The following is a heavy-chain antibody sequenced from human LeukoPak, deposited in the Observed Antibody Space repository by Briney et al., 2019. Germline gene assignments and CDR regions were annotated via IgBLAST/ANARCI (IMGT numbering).Heavy chain of an antibody. J-gene: IGHJ6*02. CDR1: GGSISSGGYY. V-gene: IGHV4-31*01. Sequence: ASETLSLTCTVSGGSISSGGYYWSWIRQHPGKGLEWIGYIYYSGSTYYNPSLKSQVTISVDTSKNQFSLKLSSVTAADTAVYYCARDRDIVVVPATIKVRDYGMDVWGQGTTVTVSS. CDR2: IYYSGST. CDR3: ARDRDIVVVPATIKVRDYGMDV. D-gene: IGHD2-2*01.